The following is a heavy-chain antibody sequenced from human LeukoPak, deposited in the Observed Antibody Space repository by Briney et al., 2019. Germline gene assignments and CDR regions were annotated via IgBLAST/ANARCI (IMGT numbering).Heavy chain of an antibody. J-gene: IGHJ3*02. CDR3: ARFVGLPWAFDI. D-gene: IGHD2-21*01. CDR1: GGSISSSSYY. V-gene: IGHV4-30-4*01. CDR2: IYYSGST. Sequence: SETLSLTCTVSGGSISSSSYYWSWIRQPPGKGLEWIGYIYYSGSTYYNPSLKSRVTISVDTSKNQFSLKLSSVTAADTAVYYSARFVGLPWAFDIWGQGTMVTVSS.